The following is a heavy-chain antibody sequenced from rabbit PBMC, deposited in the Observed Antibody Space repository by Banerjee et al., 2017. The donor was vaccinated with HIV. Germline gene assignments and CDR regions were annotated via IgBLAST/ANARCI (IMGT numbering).Heavy chain of an antibody. V-gene: IGHV1S40*01. CDR1: GFSFSNTYY. CDR2: IFDGDSGDT. D-gene: IGHD8-1*01. CDR3: ARDLGGSSDL. Sequence: QSLEESGGDLVKPGASPTLTCTASGFSFSNTYYMCWVRQAPGKGLEWIACIFDGDSGDTYYANWAKGRFTISKTSSTTVTLQMTGLTAADTTTYFCARDLGGSSDLWGPGTLVTVS. J-gene: IGHJ4*01.